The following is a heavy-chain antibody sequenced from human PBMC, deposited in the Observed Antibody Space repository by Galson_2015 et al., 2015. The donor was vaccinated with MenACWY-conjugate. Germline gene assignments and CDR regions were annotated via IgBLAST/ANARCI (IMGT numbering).Heavy chain of an antibody. CDR3: AREFSY. J-gene: IGHJ4*02. D-gene: IGHD2/OR15-2a*01. V-gene: IGHV4-61*08. CDR2: IYDSGTT. CDR1: GGSASSSGYY. Sequence: TLSLTCTVSGGSASSSGYYWTWIRQPPGKGLEWIGLIYDSGTTKYNPSPKGRVTISLDTSKNQVSLKLSSVTAADTAVYYCAREFSYWGQGTLVTVSS.